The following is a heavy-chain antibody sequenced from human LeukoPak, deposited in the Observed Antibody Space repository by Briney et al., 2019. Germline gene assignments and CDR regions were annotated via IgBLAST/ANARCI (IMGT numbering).Heavy chain of an antibody. V-gene: IGHV3-11*01. Sequence: PGGSLRLSCAASGFTFSDYYMSWIRQAPGKGLEWVSYISSSGSTIYYADSVKGRFTISRDNAKNSLYLQMNSLRAEDTAVYYCASGPGDIVVVPAATDYWGQGTLVTVSS. CDR1: GFTFSDYY. CDR3: ASGPGDIVVVPAATDY. J-gene: IGHJ4*02. D-gene: IGHD2-2*01. CDR2: ISSSGSTI.